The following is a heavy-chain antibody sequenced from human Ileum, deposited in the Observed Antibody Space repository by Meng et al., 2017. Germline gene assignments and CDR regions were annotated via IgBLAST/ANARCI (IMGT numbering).Heavy chain of an antibody. V-gene: IGHV4-61*01. CDR3: ARGGGGGWPNWFDP. CDR2: VYNTGNT. CDR1: GGSVSSANSY. J-gene: IGHJ5*02. Sequence: QRRLQESGPGLVRPSESLSLTLPVSGGSVSSANSYWGWIRQTPGKGLEWIGYVYNTGNTNSNPSLRSRLTMSVDTSNSQFSLKLTSVTAADTAVYYCARGGGGGWPNWFDPWGQGTLVTVSS. D-gene: IGHD6-19*01.